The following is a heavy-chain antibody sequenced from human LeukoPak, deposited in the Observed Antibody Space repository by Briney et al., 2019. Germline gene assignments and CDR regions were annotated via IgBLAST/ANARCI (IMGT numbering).Heavy chain of an antibody. CDR2: ISSGGGLT. Sequence: PGGSLRLSCAASGFTLSSYEMTWVRQAPGAGLEWVSYISSGGGLTFYADSVKGRFTISRDTAKNSLYLQMNNLRGEDTALYYCARDISSPTRAFDIWGQGTMVTVSS. D-gene: IGHD2-15*01. CDR3: ARDISSPTRAFDI. CDR1: GFTLSSYE. J-gene: IGHJ3*02. V-gene: IGHV3-48*03.